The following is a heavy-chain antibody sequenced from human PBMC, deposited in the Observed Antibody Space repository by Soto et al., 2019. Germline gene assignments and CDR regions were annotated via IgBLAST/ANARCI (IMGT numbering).Heavy chain of an antibody. J-gene: IGHJ6*02. CDR2: ISYDGSNK. CDR3: ARDGYSSSWNLNPIYYYYYGMDV. V-gene: IGHV3-30-3*01. D-gene: IGHD6-13*01. Sequence: AGGSLRLSCAASGFTFSSYAMHWVRQAPGKGLEWVAVISYDGSNKYYADSVKGRFTISRDNSKNTLYLQMNSLRAEDTAVYYCARDGYSSSWNLNPIYYYYYGMDVWGQGTTVTVSS. CDR1: GFTFSSYA.